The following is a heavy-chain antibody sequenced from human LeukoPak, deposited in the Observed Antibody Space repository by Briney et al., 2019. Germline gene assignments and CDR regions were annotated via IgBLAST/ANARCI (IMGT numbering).Heavy chain of an antibody. J-gene: IGHJ4*02. CDR1: GFTFSSYA. CDR2: IRGSGDST. CDR3: AKDPRSWIDGPSDY. Sequence: PGRSLRLSCAASGFTFSSYAVSWVRQAPGKGLEWVSTIRGSGDSTYYADSVKGRFTISRDNFKNTLYLQVDSLRAEDTAVYYCAKDPRSWIDGPSDYWGQGTLVTVSS. V-gene: IGHV3-23*01. D-gene: IGHD5-24*01.